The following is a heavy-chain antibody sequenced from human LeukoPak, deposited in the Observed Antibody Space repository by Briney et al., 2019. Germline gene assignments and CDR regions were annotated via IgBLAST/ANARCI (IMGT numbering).Heavy chain of an antibody. D-gene: IGHD6-13*01. J-gene: IGHJ5*02. Sequence: ASVKVSCKASGYTFTIYGISWVRQAPGQGLEWMGWISGFNGATNYAQKFQGRVTMTIATSTNTTYMDLRTVTSDDTAIYYCARALPGAATAHNWFDPWGQGTLVTVSS. CDR1: GYTFTIYG. V-gene: IGHV1-18*01. CDR2: ISGFNGAT. CDR3: ARALPGAATAHNWFDP.